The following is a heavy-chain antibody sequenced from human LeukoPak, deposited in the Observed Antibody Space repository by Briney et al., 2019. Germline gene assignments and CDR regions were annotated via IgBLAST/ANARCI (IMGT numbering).Heavy chain of an antibody. CDR3: TRAGQWTYGFQDY. V-gene: IGHV3-66*01. CDR1: GFTVSTYY. Sequence: PGESLRLSCAASGFTVSTYYMSWVRQAPGKGLEWVSIIYSGGSTYYADSVKGRFTISKDNSKSTLYLQMNSLRAEDTAVYYCTRAGQWTYGFQDYWGQGTLVTVSS. CDR2: IYSGGST. D-gene: IGHD3-10*01. J-gene: IGHJ4*02.